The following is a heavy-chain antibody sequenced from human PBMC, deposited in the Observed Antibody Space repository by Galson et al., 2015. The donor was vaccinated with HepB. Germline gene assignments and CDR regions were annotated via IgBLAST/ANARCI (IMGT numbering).Heavy chain of an antibody. V-gene: IGHV1-58*02. CDR2: IVVGSGTT. D-gene: IGHD4-17*01. CDR1: GFTSTNST. CDR3: AAEDGDLLDY. Sequence: SCKGSGFTSTNSTMQWVRQARGQRLEWIGWIVVGSGTTNYAQKLQERVTITRDMSTSTAYMELSSLRSEDTAVYYCAAEDGDLLDYWGQGTLVTVSS. J-gene: IGHJ4*02.